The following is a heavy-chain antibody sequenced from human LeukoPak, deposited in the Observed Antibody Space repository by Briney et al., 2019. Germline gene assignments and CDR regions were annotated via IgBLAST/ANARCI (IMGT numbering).Heavy chain of an antibody. Sequence: GSLRLSCAASGFTVSSNYMSWIRQPPGKGLEWIGEINHSGSTNYNPSLKSRVTISVDTSKNQFSLKLSSVTAADTAVYYCARGGRSGYSSGRLTVLDYWGQGTLVTVSS. CDR1: GFTVSSNY. V-gene: IGHV4-34*01. CDR3: ARGGRSGYSSGRLTVLDY. D-gene: IGHD6-19*01. CDR2: INHSGST. J-gene: IGHJ4*02.